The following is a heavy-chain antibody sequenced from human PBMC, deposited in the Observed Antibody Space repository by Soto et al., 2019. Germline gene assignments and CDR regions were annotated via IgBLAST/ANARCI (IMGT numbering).Heavy chain of an antibody. V-gene: IGHV3-33*01. CDR1: GFTFSSYG. J-gene: IGHJ4*02. CDR2: IWHDGGNK. D-gene: IGHD3-16*01. CDR3: ARDGDVNTGFGKDY. Sequence: QVQLVESGGGVVQPGRSLRLSCAASGFTFSSYGMHWVRQAPGNGLEWVAFIWHDGGNKFYAESVKGRFTISRDNSKNTLYLQMTSLSAEDTAMYYCARDGDVNTGFGKDYWGQGTLVTVSS.